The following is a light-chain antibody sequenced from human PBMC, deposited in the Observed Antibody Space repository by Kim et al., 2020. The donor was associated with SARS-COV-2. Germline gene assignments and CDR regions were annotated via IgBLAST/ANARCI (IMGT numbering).Light chain of an antibody. Sequence: ELTQPPSASGTPGQRVTISCSGSTSNIGSNYVYWYQQLPGTAPKLLIYRNNQRPSGVPDRFSGSKSGTSASLAISGLRSGDEGDYYCAGWDDSLSGPVFGGGTQLTVL. CDR3: AGWDDSLSGPV. CDR2: RNN. CDR1: TSNIGSNY. V-gene: IGLV1-47*01. J-gene: IGLJ3*02.